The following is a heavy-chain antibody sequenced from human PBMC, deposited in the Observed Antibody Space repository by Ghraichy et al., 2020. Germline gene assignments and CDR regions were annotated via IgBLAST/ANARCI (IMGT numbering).Heavy chain of an antibody. CDR3: AREPQIAARLYYYGMDV. D-gene: IGHD6-6*01. CDR1: GYTFTSYA. J-gene: IGHJ6*02. CDR2: INAGNGNT. Sequence: ASVKVSCKASGYTFTSYAMHWVRQAPGQRLEWMGWINAGNGNTKYSQKFQGRVTITRDTSASTAYMELSSLRSEDTAVYYCAREPQIAARLYYYGMDVWGQGTTVTVSS. V-gene: IGHV1-3*01.